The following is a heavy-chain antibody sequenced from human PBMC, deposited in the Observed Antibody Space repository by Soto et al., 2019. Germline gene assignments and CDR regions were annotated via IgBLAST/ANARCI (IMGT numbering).Heavy chain of an antibody. D-gene: IGHD6-13*01. Sequence: SVKVYCTASGYTFTSYGISWVRPAPGQGLEWMGWISAYNGNTNYAQKPQGRVAMTRDASTGTSHLELSSLTSDDTAVYYCARMASAGTLNWFDPWGQGTLVTVSS. CDR1: GYTFTSYG. J-gene: IGHJ5*02. CDR3: ARMASAGTLNWFDP. V-gene: IGHV1-18*01. CDR2: ISAYNGNT.